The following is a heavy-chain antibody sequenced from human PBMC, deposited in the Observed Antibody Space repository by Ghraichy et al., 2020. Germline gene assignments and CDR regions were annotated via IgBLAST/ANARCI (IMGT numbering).Heavy chain of an antibody. Sequence: GGSLRLSCAASGFTFSSYWMSWVRQAPGKGLEWVANIKQDGSEKYYVDSVKGRFTISRDNAKNSLYLQMNSLRAEDTAVYYCARGRCSSASCPVQRYYFDYWGQGTLVTVSS. J-gene: IGHJ4*02. CDR2: IKQDGSEK. CDR3: ARGRCSSASCPVQRYYFDY. D-gene: IGHD2-2*01. V-gene: IGHV3-7*01. CDR1: GFTFSSYW.